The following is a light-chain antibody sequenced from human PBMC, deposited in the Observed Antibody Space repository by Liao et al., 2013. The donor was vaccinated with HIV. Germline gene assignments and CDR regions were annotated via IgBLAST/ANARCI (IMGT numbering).Light chain of an antibody. V-gene: IGLV3-21*04. CDR1: NIENKS. CDR2: YDS. CDR3: QVWDSDDDQVV. J-gene: IGLJ2*01. Sequence: SYVLTQPPSVSVAPGKTARITCGGNNIENKSVHWYQQKPGQAPVLVIYYDSDRPSGIPXRFSGSNSGTAAKLTIYTVEAGDEADYFCQVWDSDDDQVVFGGGTKLTVL.